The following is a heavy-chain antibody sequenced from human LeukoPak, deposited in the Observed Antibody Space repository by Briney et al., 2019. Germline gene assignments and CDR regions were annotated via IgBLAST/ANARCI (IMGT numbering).Heavy chain of an antibody. J-gene: IGHJ4*02. V-gene: IGHV3-23*01. Sequence: PGGSLRLSCAASGFTFSSYAMSWVRQAPGKGLEWVSAISGSGGSTYYADSVKGRFTISRDNSKNTLYLRMNSLRAEDTAVYYCAKSLTKYYYDSSGYSWGQGTLVTVSS. CDR3: AKSLTKYYYDSSGYS. CDR1: GFTFSSYA. CDR2: ISGSGGST. D-gene: IGHD3-22*01.